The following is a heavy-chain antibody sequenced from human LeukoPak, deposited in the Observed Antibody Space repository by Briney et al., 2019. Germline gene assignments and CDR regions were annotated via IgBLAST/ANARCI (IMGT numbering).Heavy chain of an antibody. J-gene: IGHJ6*02. CDR2: ISSSSSYI. CDR3: AIPPGPYYYYYGMDV. V-gene: IGHV3-21*04. CDR1: GFTFSSYS. Sequence: PGGSLRLSCAASGFTFSSYSMNWVRQAPGKGLEWVLSISSSSSYIYYADSVKGRFTISRDNAKNSLYLQMNSLRAEDTAVYYCAIPPGPYYYYYGMDVWGQGTTVTVSS.